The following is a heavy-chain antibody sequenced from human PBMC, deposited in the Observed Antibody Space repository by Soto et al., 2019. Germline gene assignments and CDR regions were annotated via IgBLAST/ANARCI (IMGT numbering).Heavy chain of an antibody. CDR1: GGTFSSYA. Sequence: QVQLVQSGAEVKKPGSSVKVSCKGSGGTFSSYAVNWVRQAPGQGLEWMGGIIPMFGVGHYAQNFEGRVTITADESTTTAYMELSTLRSEDTAVYYCARSIITQYFYAFDVWGQGNTVTVS. J-gene: IGHJ6*02. CDR3: ARSIITQYFYAFDV. CDR2: IIPMFGVG. V-gene: IGHV1-69*01. D-gene: IGHD3-22*01.